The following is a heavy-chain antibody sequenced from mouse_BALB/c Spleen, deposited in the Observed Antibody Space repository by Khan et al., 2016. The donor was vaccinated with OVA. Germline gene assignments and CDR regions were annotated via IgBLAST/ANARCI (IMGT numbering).Heavy chain of an antibody. Sequence: VELVESGPELVKPGTSVRISCKASGYTFTRYYLYWVKQRPGQGLEWIGWIYPGNINTEYNEKFKGKATLTADKSSSTSYMHLTSLTSEDSAVYFCAREGYYGNNRAWFAYWGQGTLVTVSA. V-gene: IGHV1S56*01. CDR3: AREGYYGNNRAWFAY. CDR2: IYPGNINT. CDR1: GYTFTRYY. J-gene: IGHJ3*01. D-gene: IGHD2-1*01.